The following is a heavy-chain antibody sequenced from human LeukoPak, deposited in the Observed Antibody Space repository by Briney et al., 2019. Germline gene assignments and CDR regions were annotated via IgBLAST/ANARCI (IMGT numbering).Heavy chain of an antibody. V-gene: IGHV4-39*07. CDR2: IYHSGST. D-gene: IGHD1-14*01. Sequence: PSETLFLTCTVSGGSISSGTYYWGWIRQPPGKGLEWIGSIYHSGSTYYNPSLKSRVTISVDTSKNQFSLKLSSLTAADTAVYYCARDRKYYYHMDVWGKGTTVTVSS. J-gene: IGHJ6*03. CDR1: GGSISSGTYY. CDR3: ARDRKYYYHMDV.